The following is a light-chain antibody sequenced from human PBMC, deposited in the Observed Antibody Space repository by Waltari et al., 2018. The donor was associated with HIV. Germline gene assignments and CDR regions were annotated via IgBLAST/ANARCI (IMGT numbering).Light chain of an antibody. J-gene: IGLJ3*02. Sequence: SSVLTPPPSVSVAPGKTARITCGGTNNERKSAHWYQQKPGQAPALVLYYDSDRPSGIPERFSGSNSGDTATLTISRVGDGDEADYYCQVWDSSSDHVLFGGGTKLTVL. V-gene: IGLV3-21*04. CDR1: NNERKS. CDR3: QVWDSSSDHVL. CDR2: YDS.